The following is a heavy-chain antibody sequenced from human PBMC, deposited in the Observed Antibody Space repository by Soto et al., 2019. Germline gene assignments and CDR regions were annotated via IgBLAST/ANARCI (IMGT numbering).Heavy chain of an antibody. Sequence: QVQLQESGPGLVKPSQTLSLTCTVSGASISSGHYYWSWIRQPPGKGLEWIGHIYNSGSTYNNPSLNSRVFISLDTSQNQCSLNLSSVTAADTAVCYCAVGLAGDKVDSWGQGTLVTVSS. CDR2: IYNSGST. D-gene: IGHD6-19*01. V-gene: IGHV4-30-4*01. CDR1: GASISSGHYY. CDR3: AVGLAGDKVDS. J-gene: IGHJ4*02.